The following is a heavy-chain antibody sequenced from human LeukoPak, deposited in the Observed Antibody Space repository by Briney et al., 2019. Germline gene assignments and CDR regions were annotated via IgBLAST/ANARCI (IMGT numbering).Heavy chain of an antibody. Sequence: QPGVSLRLSCAASGFTFRSSAMSWVRQVPGKGLEWVSGISASGGSTSYADSVRGRFTISRDNSKNSLYLQMNSLRDEDTAVYYCASSGSYRFDYWGQGTLVTVSS. CDR1: GFTFRSSA. V-gene: IGHV3-23*01. D-gene: IGHD1-26*01. J-gene: IGHJ4*02. CDR2: ISASGGST. CDR3: ASSGSYRFDY.